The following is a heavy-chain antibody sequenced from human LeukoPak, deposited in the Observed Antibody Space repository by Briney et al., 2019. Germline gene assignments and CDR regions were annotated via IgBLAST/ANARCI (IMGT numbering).Heavy chain of an antibody. CDR2: INTNTGNP. D-gene: IGHD1-26*01. CDR1: GYTFTNFG. CDR3: ARDPLLRAFDI. J-gene: IGHJ3*02. Sequence: ASVKVSCKASGYTFTNFGINWVRQAPGQGLEWVGWINTNTGNPSYVQGFAGRFVFSLDTSVNTAYLQSLKAEDTAVYYCARDPLLRAFDIWGQGTMVTVSS. V-gene: IGHV7-4-1*01.